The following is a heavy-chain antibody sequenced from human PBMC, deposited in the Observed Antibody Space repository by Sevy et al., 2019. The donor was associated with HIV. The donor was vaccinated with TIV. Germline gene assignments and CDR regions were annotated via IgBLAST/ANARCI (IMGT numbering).Heavy chain of an antibody. V-gene: IGHV3-30*04. J-gene: IGHJ6*02. D-gene: IGHD2-2*01. CDR1: GFTFSSYA. CDR3: ARTRCSSTSCGPYYYYGIDV. CDR2: ISYDGSNK. Sequence: GGSLRISCAASGFTFSSYAMHWVRQAPGKGLEWVAVISYDGSNKYYADSVKGRFTISRDNSKNTLYLQMNSLRAEDTAVYYCARTRCSSTSCGPYYYYGIDVRGQGTTVTVSS.